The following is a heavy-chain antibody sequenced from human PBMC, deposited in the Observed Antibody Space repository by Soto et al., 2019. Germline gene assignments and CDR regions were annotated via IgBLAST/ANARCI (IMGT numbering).Heavy chain of an antibody. Sequence: SETLSLSCTVSGGSVSSGNYYWSWIRQPPGKGLEWIAHISNSGTTNYNPSLKSRVTISLDTSKNQFSVRLSSVTAADTAVYYCATESYTSAPYWGQGTLVTVSS. CDR1: GGSVSSGNYY. J-gene: IGHJ4*02. CDR3: ATESYTSAPY. CDR2: ISNSGTT. V-gene: IGHV4-61*01. D-gene: IGHD6-19*01.